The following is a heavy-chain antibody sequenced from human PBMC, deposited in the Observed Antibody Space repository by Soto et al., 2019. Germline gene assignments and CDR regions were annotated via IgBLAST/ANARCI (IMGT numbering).Heavy chain of an antibody. CDR2: MKKDGSEK. CDR1: GFTFGDYW. V-gene: IGHV3-7*03. CDR3: AKLGSGYYTGLYFDY. J-gene: IGHJ4*02. Sequence: GGSLRLSCAASGFTFGDYWMSWVRQPPGKGLEWVAHMKKDGSEKYYVDSVKGRFTVSRDNTKNSLYLQMNSLRAEDTAVYYCAKLGSGYYTGLYFDYWGPGTLVTVSS. D-gene: IGHD3-3*01.